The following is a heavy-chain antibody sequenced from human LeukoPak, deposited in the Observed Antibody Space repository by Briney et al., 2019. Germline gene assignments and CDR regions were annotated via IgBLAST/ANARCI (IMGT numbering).Heavy chain of an antibody. D-gene: IGHD3-16*02. CDR3: ARAFPYRD. J-gene: IGHJ4*02. V-gene: IGHV4-59*12. Sequence: SETLSLTCTVSGGSISSYYWSWIRQPPGKGLEWIGYIYYSGSTNYNPSLKSRVAISVDRSKNQFSLKLSSVTAADTAVYYCARAFPYRDWGQGTLVTVSS. CDR1: GGSISSYY. CDR2: IYYSGST.